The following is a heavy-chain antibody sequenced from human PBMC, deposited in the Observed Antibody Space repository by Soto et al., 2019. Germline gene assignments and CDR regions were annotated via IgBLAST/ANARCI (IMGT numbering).Heavy chain of an antibody. V-gene: IGHV3-7*01. CDR3: ARDFLSIYFDY. CDR1: GFTFSQFW. Sequence: GGSLRLSCAASGFTFSQFWMNWVRQVPGKGLEWMANIQPDGSKDYYVDSVKGRFTISRDNAGNSLYLQMNSLRAEDTAAYYCARDFLSIYFDYWGQGTLVTVSS. J-gene: IGHJ4*02. CDR2: IQPDGSKD.